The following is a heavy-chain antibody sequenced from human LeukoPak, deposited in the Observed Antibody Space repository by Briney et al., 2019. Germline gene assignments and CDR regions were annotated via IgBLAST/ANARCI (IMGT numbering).Heavy chain of an antibody. D-gene: IGHD6-6*01. Sequence: GGSLRLSCAASGFTFSGNTMHWVRQAPGKGLEWVAFISYDGSNKYYADSVKGRFTISRDNSKNTLYLQMNSLRAEDTAVYYCARDGLAARLIDYWGQGTLVTVSS. J-gene: IGHJ4*02. V-gene: IGHV3-30-3*01. CDR1: GFTFSGNT. CDR2: ISYDGSNK. CDR3: ARDGLAARLIDY.